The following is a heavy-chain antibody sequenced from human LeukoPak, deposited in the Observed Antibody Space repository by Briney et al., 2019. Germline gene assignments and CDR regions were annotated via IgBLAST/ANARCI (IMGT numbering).Heavy chain of an antibody. V-gene: IGHV1-18*01. CDR3: ARDLGYCSSTSCYVYYYYYGMDV. Sequence: ASVKVSCKASGYTFTSYGISWVRQAPGQGLEWMGWINAYNDNTNYAQKFQGRVTMTTDTSTSTAYMELSSPRSEDTAVYYCARDLGYCSSTSCYVYYYYYGMDVWGQGTTVTVSS. CDR1: GYTFTSYG. CDR2: INAYNDNT. J-gene: IGHJ6*02. D-gene: IGHD2-2*01.